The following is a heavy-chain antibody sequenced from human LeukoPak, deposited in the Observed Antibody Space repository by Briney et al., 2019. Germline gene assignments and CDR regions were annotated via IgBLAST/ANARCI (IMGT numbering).Heavy chain of an antibody. V-gene: IGHV3-74*01. CDR2: INSDGSST. J-gene: IGHJ6*02. CDR3: ARDSGHYYGMDV. CDR1: GFTFSSYW. Sequence: PGGSLRLSCAASGFTFSSYWMHWVRQAPGKGLGWVSRINSDGSSTSYADSVKGRFTISRDNAKNTLYLQMNSLRAEDTAVYYCARDSGHYYGMDVWGQGTTVTVSS.